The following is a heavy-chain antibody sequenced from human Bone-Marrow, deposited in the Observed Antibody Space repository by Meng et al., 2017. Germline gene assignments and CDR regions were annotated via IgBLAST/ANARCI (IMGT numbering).Heavy chain of an antibody. J-gene: IGHJ1*01. V-gene: IGHV4-61*01. Sequence: QVRVQVSGRGLVGGSETLSLVCTVSGASVNTCCYFWSWIRQPPGRGLGLIGFIYQSGSTNNNPSLKSRVSISLDMSSNQFSLTLNSVTAADTAIYYCAGGVVADPPGDWGRGTLVTVSS. CDR1: GASVNTCCYF. CDR3: AGGVVADPPGD. D-gene: IGHD2-15*01. CDR2: IYQSGST.